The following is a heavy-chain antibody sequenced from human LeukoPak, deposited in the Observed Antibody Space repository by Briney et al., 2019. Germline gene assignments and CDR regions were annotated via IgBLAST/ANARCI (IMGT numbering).Heavy chain of an antibody. Sequence: GGSLRLSCAASGFTFSSYGMHWVRRAPGKGLEWVAVISYDGSNKYYADSVKGRFTISRDNSKNTLYLQTNSLRAEDTAVYYCAKAKRYNWNDEGPLDYWGQGTLVTVSS. CDR3: AKAKRYNWNDEGPLDY. V-gene: IGHV3-30*18. J-gene: IGHJ4*02. CDR2: ISYDGSNK. D-gene: IGHD1-20*01. CDR1: GFTFSSYG.